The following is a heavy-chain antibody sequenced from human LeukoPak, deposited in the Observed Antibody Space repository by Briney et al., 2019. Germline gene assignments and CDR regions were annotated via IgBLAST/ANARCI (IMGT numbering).Heavy chain of an antibody. D-gene: IGHD3-3*01. Sequence: ASVKVSCKVSGYTLTELSMHWVRQAPGKGLEWMGGFDPEDGETIYAQKFQGRVTMTEDTSTDTAYMELSSLRSEDTAVYYCATSVTIFGVFDYWGQGTLVTVSS. V-gene: IGHV1-24*01. CDR1: GYTLTELS. J-gene: IGHJ4*02. CDR3: ATSVTIFGVFDY. CDR2: FDPEDGET.